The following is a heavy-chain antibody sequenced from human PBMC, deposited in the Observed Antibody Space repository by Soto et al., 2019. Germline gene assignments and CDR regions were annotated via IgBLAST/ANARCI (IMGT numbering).Heavy chain of an antibody. CDR1: GFIVGSNS. CDR3: ARLLSRHLAQGYFMDV. V-gene: IGHV3-66*04. Sequence: GGSLRLSCAPSGFIVGSNSLTWVRQAPEKGLEWVSNIRAGGSTYYADFVNGRFTISKDNSKNTLYLEMNSLRVEDTAIYFCARLLSRHLAQGYFMDVWGKGITVTVSS. CDR2: IRAGGST. J-gene: IGHJ6*03.